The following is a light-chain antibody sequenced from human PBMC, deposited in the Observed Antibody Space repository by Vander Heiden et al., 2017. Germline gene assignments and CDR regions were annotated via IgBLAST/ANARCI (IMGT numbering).Light chain of an antibody. J-gene: IGKJ2*01. Sequence: IQMTQSPSSLSASVGDRVTITCQASQDISNYLNWYQQKPGKAPKLLIYAASNLETGVPSRFSGSGSGTDFTFTISSLQPEDIATYYCQQYYNLPHTFGQGTKLEIK. CDR1: QDISNY. CDR3: QQYYNLPHT. CDR2: AAS. V-gene: IGKV1-33*01.